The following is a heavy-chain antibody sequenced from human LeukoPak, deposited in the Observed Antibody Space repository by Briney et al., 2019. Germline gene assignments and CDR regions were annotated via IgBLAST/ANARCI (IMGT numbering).Heavy chain of an antibody. CDR2: IYHSGST. CDR1: GYSISSGYY. D-gene: IGHD6-19*01. Sequence: SETLSLTCTVSGYSISSGYYWGWIRQPPGKGLEWIGSIYHSGSTYYNPSLKSRVTISVDTSKNQFSLKLSSVTAADTAVYYCARQGGSGWKLFDYWGQGTLVTVSS. V-gene: IGHV4-38-2*02. J-gene: IGHJ4*02. CDR3: ARQGGSGWKLFDY.